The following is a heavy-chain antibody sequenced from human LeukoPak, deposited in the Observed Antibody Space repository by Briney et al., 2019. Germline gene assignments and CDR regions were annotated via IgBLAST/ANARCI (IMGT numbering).Heavy chain of an antibody. CDR2: IYGSGGGQT. Sequence: GGSLRLSCAASGFTFRDYTMNWVRQAPGKGLEWVSGIYGSGGGQTSYADSVRGRFIISRDDSRNLVFLHMDRLRVEDTGLYYCAKDVKSDGVWDIDHWGQGTVVTVSS. D-gene: IGHD4-17*01. J-gene: IGHJ4*02. CDR3: AKDVKSDGVWDIDH. CDR1: GFTFRDYT. V-gene: IGHV3-23*01.